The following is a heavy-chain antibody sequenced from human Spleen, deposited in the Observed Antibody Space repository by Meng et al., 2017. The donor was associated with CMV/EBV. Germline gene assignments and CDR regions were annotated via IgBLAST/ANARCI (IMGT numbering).Heavy chain of an antibody. J-gene: IGHJ3*02. D-gene: IGHD2-2*01. V-gene: IGHV3-21*01. CDR3: ARDGEYCSSTTCSYDAFDI. Sequence: GESLKISCAASGFTVSSNYMSWVRQAPGKGLEWVSSISSSSSYIYYADSVKGRFTISRDNAKNSLYLQMNSLRAEDTAVYYCARDGEYCSSTTCSYDAFDIWGQGTMVTVSS. CDR2: ISSSSSYI. CDR1: GFTVSSNY.